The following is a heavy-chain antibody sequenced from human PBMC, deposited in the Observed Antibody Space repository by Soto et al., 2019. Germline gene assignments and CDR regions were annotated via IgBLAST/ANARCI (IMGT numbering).Heavy chain of an antibody. V-gene: IGHV1-69*13. CDR2: IIPMFGTT. CDR3: ARENSIASLSYYYGMEV. D-gene: IGHD6-6*01. J-gene: IGHJ6*02. Sequence: SVKVSCKASGGTFTGNPISWVRQAPGRGLEWMGGIIPMFGTTNYAQKFQGRVTITADESTTTAYMERNSLRSEDTAVYYCARENSIASLSYYYGMEVWGQGTTVTVSS. CDR1: GGTFTGNP.